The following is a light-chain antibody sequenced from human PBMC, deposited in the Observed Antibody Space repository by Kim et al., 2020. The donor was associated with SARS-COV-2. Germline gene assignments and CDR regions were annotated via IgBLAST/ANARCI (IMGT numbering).Light chain of an antibody. J-gene: IGLJ3*02. CDR1: TNNIGTQG. CDR2: RSN. Sequence: QTATLTSTGNTNNIGTQGAAWRLQYPGHPPKLLFYRSNERPSGISVRLSASRSGNTASLTITGLQPEDEAEYYCSAWDSSLSARVFGGGTQLTVL. V-gene: IGLV10-54*01. CDR3: SAWDSSLSARV.